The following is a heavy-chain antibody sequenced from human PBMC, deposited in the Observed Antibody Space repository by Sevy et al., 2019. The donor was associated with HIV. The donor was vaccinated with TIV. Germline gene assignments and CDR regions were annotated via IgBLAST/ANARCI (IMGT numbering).Heavy chain of an antibody. J-gene: IGHJ5*02. CDR3: ARDPAIAAQGELDP. Sequence: ASVKVSCKVSGYRFTSYYMHWVRQAPGQGLEWMGWINPHSGGTNSAQRFQGRVTMTRDTSISTAYMELSRLRFDDTAVYYCARDPAIAAQGELDPWGQGTLVTVSS. CDR1: GYRFTSYY. D-gene: IGHD6-13*01. CDR2: INPHSGGT. V-gene: IGHV1-2*02.